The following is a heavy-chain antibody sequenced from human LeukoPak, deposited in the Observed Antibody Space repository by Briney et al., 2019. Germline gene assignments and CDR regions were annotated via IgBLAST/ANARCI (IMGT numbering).Heavy chain of an antibody. Sequence: ASETLSLTCAVYGGSFSGYYWSWIRQPPGKGLEWIGYIYYSGSTNYNPSLESRVTISVDTSKNQFSLKLSSVTAADTAVYYCARSVAGDFDYWGQGTLVTVSS. V-gene: IGHV4-59*01. D-gene: IGHD6-19*01. CDR1: GGSFSGYY. J-gene: IGHJ4*02. CDR2: IYYSGST. CDR3: ARSVAGDFDY.